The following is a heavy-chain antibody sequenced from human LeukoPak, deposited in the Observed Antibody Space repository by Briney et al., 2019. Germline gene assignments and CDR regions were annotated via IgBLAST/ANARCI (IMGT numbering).Heavy chain of an antibody. J-gene: IGHJ4*02. CDR1: GFTFSDYD. CDR2: ISGRSSHT. D-gene: IGHD3-16*01. Sequence: GGSLRLSCSASGFTFSDYDMNWIRQAPGKGLEWISAISGRSSHTYYGDSVKGRFSISRENAKNLLYLQMNGLGAEDTAVYYCGRAFPPLRTSSAGDLWGQGTLVTVSS. V-gene: IGHV3-21*06. CDR3: GRAFPPLRTSSAGDL.